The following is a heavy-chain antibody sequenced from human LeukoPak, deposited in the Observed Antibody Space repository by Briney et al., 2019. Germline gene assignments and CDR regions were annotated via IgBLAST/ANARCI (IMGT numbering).Heavy chain of an antibody. CDR2: INPNSAGT. D-gene: IGHD6-19*01. CDR3: ARVGDRSTRWYSFDY. J-gene: IGHJ4*02. V-gene: IGHV1-2*06. Sequence: ASVKVSCKASGYTFTGYYIHWVRQAPGQGLEWLGRINPNSAGTNYAQNFQGRVTMTRDTSISTAYMELSRLRFDDTAVYYCARVGDRSTRWYSFDYWGQGTLVTVSS. CDR1: GYTFTGYY.